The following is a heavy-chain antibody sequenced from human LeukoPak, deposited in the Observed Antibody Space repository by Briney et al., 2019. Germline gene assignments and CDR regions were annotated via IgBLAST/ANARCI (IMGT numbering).Heavy chain of an antibody. D-gene: IGHD2-2*01. CDR2: VYYSGST. CDR3: ATELVVPAAGRGPYFDY. CDR1: GGSISSSSYY. J-gene: IGHJ4*02. V-gene: IGHV4-39*01. Sequence: SETLSLTCTVSGGSISSSSYYWGWIRQPPGKGLEWIVSVYYSGSTYYNPSLKSRVTISVDTSKNQFSLKLSSVTAADTAVYYCATELVVPAAGRGPYFDYWGQGTLVTVSS.